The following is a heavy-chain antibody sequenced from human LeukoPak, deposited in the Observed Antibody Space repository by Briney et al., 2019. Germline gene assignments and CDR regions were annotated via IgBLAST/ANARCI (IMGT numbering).Heavy chain of an antibody. V-gene: IGHV3-23*01. CDR3: AKEYPGHSSAFDY. D-gene: IGHD6-19*01. CDR1: GFTFSKYA. CDR2: ISDSGGKT. J-gene: IGHJ4*02. Sequence: GGSLRLSCAASGFTFSKYAMSWVRQAPGKGLEWVSAISDSGGKTYYADSVKGRFTISRDNSKNTLYLQMNSLRAEDMAIYYCAKEYPGHSSAFDYWGQGALVTVSS.